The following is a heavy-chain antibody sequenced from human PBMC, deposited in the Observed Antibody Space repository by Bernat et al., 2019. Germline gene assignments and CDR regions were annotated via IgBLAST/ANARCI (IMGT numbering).Heavy chain of an antibody. CDR1: GFTFSSSW. CDR3: GRRAGSGALDD. CDR2: VKSDGSST. D-gene: IGHD6-25*01. J-gene: IGHJ4*02. V-gene: IGHV3-74*01. Sequence: EVQLVESGGSLVQPGGSLRLSCAASGFTFSSSWMHWVRQAPGKGLVWVSRVKSDGSSTSYADSVKGRFTISRDNAKNTQYQQMNSLGADDTAVYDCGRRAGSGALDDWDQGTLVTVSA.